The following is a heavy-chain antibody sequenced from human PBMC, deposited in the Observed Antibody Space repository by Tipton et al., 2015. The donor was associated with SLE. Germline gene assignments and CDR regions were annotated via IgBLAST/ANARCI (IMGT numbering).Heavy chain of an antibody. J-gene: IGHJ3*02. CDR3: AKDGIYYDSSGYYSI. V-gene: IGHV3-23*01. Sequence: SLRLSCAASGFSFSTYAMSWVRQAPGKGLEWVSVISGSGGSTYYADSVKGRFTISRDNSKNTLYLQMNSLRAEDTAVYYCAKDGIYYDSSGYYSIWGQGTMVTVSS. CDR2: ISGSGGST. CDR1: GFSFSTYA. D-gene: IGHD3-22*01.